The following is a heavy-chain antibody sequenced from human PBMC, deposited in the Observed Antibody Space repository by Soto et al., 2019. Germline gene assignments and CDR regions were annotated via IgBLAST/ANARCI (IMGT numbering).Heavy chain of an antibody. V-gene: IGHV1-46*01. CDR2: INPSGGST. J-gene: IGHJ6*02. CDR1: GYTFTSYY. D-gene: IGHD6-6*01. Sequence: GASVNVSCKASGYTFTSYYMHWVRQAPGQGLEWMGIINPSGGSTSYAQKFQGRVTMTRDTSTSTVYMELSSLRSEDTAVYYCARDMLYPSSSNGMDVWGQGTTVTVSS. CDR3: ARDMLYPSSSNGMDV.